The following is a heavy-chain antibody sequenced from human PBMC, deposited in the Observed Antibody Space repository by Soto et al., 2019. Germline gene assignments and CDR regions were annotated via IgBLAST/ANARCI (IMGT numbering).Heavy chain of an antibody. D-gene: IGHD3-16*01. CDR1: XXTXTXAW. V-gene: IGHV3-15*01. CDR3: TTGHPXYYVXAHLDY. CDR2: IKSKTDGGTT. J-gene: IGHJ4*02. Sequence: EVQLVESGGGLVKPGGSLRLSCAAXXXTXTXAWITWVRXAPGXGLEWVGRIKSKTDGGTTDYAAPVKGRFTISRDDSKNTLFLQMNSLKTEDTAVYYCTTGHPXYYVXAHLDYWGQGTLVTVSS.